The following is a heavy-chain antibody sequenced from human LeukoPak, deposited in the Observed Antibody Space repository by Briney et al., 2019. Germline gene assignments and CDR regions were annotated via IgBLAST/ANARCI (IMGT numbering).Heavy chain of an antibody. D-gene: IGHD5-18*01. Sequence: ASVKVSCKASGYTFTNYGVSWVRQAPGQGLEWMGWISGYNGKTNYAQKLQGRVTMTTDTSTSTVYMELRSLRSDDTAVYYCARDGVFGYGSNDAFHIWGEGTMVTV. CDR3: ARDGVFGYGSNDAFHI. J-gene: IGHJ3*02. CDR2: ISGYNGKT. CDR1: GYTFTNYG. V-gene: IGHV1-18*01.